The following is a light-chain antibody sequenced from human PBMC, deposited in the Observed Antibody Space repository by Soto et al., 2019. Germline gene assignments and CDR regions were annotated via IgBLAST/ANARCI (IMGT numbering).Light chain of an antibody. CDR1: SSDVGNYNL. CDR2: EGS. J-gene: IGLJ1*01. CDR3: CSYASSSTYV. V-gene: IGLV2-23*01. Sequence: ALTQPASVSGSPGQSITISCTGTSSDVGNYNLVSWYQQHPGKAPKLMIYEGSKRPSGVSNRFSGSKSGNTASLTISGLQSEDEADYYCCSYASSSTYVFGSGTKVTVL.